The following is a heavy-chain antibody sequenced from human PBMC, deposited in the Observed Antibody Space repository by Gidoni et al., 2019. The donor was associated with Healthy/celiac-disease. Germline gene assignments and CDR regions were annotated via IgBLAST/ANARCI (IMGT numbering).Heavy chain of an antibody. CDR3: ARIVPGTPLPYYYYYYMDV. CDR1: GYTFTSYG. D-gene: IGHD1-1*01. V-gene: IGHV1-18*01. Sequence: QVQLVQSGAEVKKPGASVKVSCKASGYTFTSYGISWVRQAPGQGLEWMGWISAYNGNTNYAQKLQGRVTMTTDTSTSTAYMELRSLRSDDTAVYYCARIVPGTPLPYYYYYYMDVWGKGTTVTVSS. CDR2: ISAYNGNT. J-gene: IGHJ6*03.